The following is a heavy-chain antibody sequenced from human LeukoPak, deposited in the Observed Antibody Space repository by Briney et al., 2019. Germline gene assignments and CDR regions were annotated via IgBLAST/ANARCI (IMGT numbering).Heavy chain of an antibody. V-gene: IGHV3-66*01. Sequence: GGSLRLSCAASGFTVSSNYMSWVRQAPGKGLEWVSVIYSGGSTYYSDSVKGRFTISRDNSKNTLYLQMNSLRAEDTAVYYCARDLGHTSGLDYWGQGTLVTVSS. CDR3: ARDLGHTSGLDY. D-gene: IGHD3-10*01. J-gene: IGHJ4*02. CDR2: IYSGGST. CDR1: GFTVSSNY.